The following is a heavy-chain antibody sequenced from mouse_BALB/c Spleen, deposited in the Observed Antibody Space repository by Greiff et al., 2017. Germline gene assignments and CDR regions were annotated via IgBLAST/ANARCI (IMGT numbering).Heavy chain of an antibody. J-gene: IGHJ3*01. CDR1: GYTFTSYY. Sequence: QVQLQQSGAELVKPGASVKLSCKASGYTFTSYYMYWVKQRPGQGLEWIGEINPSNGGTNFNEKFKSKATLTVDKSSSTAYMQLSSLTSEDSAVYYCTRSERWLLHAYGGQGTLVTVSA. CDR3: TRSERWLLHAY. CDR2: INPSNGGT. D-gene: IGHD2-3*01. V-gene: IGHV1S81*02.